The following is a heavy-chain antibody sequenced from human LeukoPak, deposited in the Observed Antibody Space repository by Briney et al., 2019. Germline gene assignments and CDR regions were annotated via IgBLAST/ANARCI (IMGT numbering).Heavy chain of an antibody. J-gene: IGHJ6*03. CDR1: GFTFSSYG. Sequence: GGSLRLSCAASGFTFSSYGMHWVRQAPGKGLEWVAFIRYDGSNKYYADSVKGRFTISRDNSKNTLYLQMNSLRAEDTAVYYCAKVVPAADYYYYMDVWGKGTTVTVSS. V-gene: IGHV3-30*02. CDR3: AKVVPAADYYYYMDV. D-gene: IGHD2-2*01. CDR2: IRYDGSNK.